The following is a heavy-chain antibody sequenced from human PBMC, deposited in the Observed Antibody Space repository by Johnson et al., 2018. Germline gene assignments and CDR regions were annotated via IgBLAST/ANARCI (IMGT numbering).Heavy chain of an antibody. CDR2: TKPDGSET. J-gene: IGHJ2*01. CDR1: GFTFSSYW. V-gene: IGHV3-7*01. D-gene: IGHD1-1*01. CDR3: ANLKALLTTYWYFDF. Sequence: VQLVESGGGLVQPGGSLRLSCAASGFTFSSYWMSWVRQAPGKGLEWVANTKPDGSETYYADSIKGRFTVSRDNAKNSLYLQMNSLRAEDTAVYYCANLKALLTTYWYFDFWGRDTLITVSS.